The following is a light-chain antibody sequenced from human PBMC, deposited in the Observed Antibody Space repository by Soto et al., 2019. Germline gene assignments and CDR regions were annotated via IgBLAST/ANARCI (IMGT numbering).Light chain of an antibody. Sequence: SPSSVSASEGDIDTITCQESQDSDKYLSWYQQKTGGAPECLIYDASNLETGVQSRFSGCGSGTEFTFTISSLQAEDIARYCCQQYAILPLTFGGGTK. CDR1: QDSDKY. J-gene: IGKJ4*01. CDR2: DAS. CDR3: QQYAILPLT. V-gene: IGKV1-33*01.